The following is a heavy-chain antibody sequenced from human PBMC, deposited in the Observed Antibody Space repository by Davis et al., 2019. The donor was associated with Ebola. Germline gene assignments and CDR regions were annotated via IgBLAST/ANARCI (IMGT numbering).Heavy chain of an antibody. V-gene: IGHV1-69*13. D-gene: IGHD3-22*01. CDR3: ARDRYSDGSGYFFEQSH. CDR1: GGTFTSYA. CDR2: IIPVSGVP. Sequence: SVTVSCKASGGTFTSYAISWVRQAPGQGLDWMGGIIPVSGVPKYAQDFQGRVTITADESTSTAYMELSSLRSEDTAMYYCARDRYSDGSGYFFEQSHWGQGTLVTVSS. J-gene: IGHJ4*02.